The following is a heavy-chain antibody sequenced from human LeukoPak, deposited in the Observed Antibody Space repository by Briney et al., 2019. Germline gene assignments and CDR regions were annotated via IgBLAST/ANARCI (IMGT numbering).Heavy chain of an antibody. J-gene: IGHJ3*02. CDR1: GFTFSSYW. CDR3: ARDTYDILTGYYKWAFDI. Sequence: GGSLRLSCAASGFTFSSYWMHWVRQPPGKGLVWLSRISTDGRSTNYADSVKGRFTISRDSARNTLYLQMNSLRAEDTAVYYCARDTYDILTGYYKWAFDIWGQGTMVTVSS. D-gene: IGHD3-9*01. V-gene: IGHV3-74*01. CDR2: ISTDGRST.